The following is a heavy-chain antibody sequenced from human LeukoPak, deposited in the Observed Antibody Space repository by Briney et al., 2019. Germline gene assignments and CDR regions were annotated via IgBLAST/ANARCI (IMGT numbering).Heavy chain of an antibody. CDR1: GYTFTGYY. D-gene: IGHD5-18*01. CDR3: AREAVDTGMGNLWAFDI. CDR2: INPNSGGT. V-gene: IGHV1-2*02. J-gene: IGHJ3*02. Sequence: ASVKVSRKASGYTFTGYYMHWVRQAPGQGLEWMGWINPNSGGTYYAQKFQGRVTMTRDTSITTAYMELSRLRSDDTAVYYCAREAVDTGMGNLWAFDIWGQGTMVTVSS.